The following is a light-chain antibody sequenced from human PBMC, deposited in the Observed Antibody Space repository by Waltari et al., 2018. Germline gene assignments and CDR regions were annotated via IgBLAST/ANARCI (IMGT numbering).Light chain of an antibody. J-gene: IGKJ2*01. Sequence: DIQMTQSPSSLSASVGDRVTITCRKSKKIYTYLNWYQQKAGKAPNLLISSVSTLQSGVPSRFSGSGSGTEFTLTIGSLQPEDFATYFCQQSYNTPPMYTFGQGTKLELK. V-gene: IGKV1-39*01. CDR3: QQSYNTPPMYT. CDR1: KKIYTY. CDR2: SVS.